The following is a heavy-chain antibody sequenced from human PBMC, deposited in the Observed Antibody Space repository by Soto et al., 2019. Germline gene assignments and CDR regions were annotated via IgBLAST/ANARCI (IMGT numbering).Heavy chain of an antibody. CDR2: MNPNSGNT. D-gene: IGHD3-22*01. Sequence: QVQLVQSGAEVKKPGASVKVSCKASGYTFTSYDINWVRQATGQGLEWMGWMNPNSGNTGYAQKFQGRVTMTRSNSVSTAYMALTGLRSEDTAVYYCARGHNYHDSSGYYGDWGQGTLVTVSS. J-gene: IGHJ4*02. V-gene: IGHV1-8*01. CDR3: ARGHNYHDSSGYYGD. CDR1: GYTFTSYD.